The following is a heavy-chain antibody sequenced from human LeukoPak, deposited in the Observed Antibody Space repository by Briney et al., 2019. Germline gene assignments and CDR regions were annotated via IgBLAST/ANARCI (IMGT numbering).Heavy chain of an antibody. CDR1: GFTFSSSA. CDR3: AKGEKTRPFGGVIDY. CDR2: ISNNGGYT. Sequence: AGGSLRLSCAASGFTFSSSAMSWVRQAPGKGLEWVSAISNNGGYTYYADSVQGRFTISRDNSKSTLCLQMNSLRAEDTAVYYCAKGEKTRPFGGVIDYWGQGTLVTVSS. V-gene: IGHV3-23*01. J-gene: IGHJ4*02. D-gene: IGHD3-16*02.